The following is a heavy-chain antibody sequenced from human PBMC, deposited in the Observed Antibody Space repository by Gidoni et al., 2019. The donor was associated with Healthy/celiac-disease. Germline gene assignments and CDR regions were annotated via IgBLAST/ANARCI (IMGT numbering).Heavy chain of an antibody. CDR3: AKVPHINYYDSSGTYNWFDP. D-gene: IGHD3-22*01. CDR2: ISGSGGST. V-gene: IGHV3-23*01. Sequence: EVQLLESGGGVVQPGGSLRISCAASGFPLSRYSMSWVRQAPGKGLEWVSAISGSGGSTYYADSVKGRFTISRDNSKNTLYLQMSSLRAEDTAVYYCAKVPHINYYDSSGTYNWFDPWGQGTLVTVSS. CDR1: GFPLSRYS. J-gene: IGHJ5*02.